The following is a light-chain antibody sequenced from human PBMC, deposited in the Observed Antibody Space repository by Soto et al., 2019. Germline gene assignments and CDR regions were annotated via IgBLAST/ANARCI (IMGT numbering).Light chain of an antibody. CDR2: DAS. Sequence: DIQMTQSPSSLSASVGDSVTISCQASQNINNYLNWYQQKPGRAPKLLIYDASNLEAGVPSRFRGSGSGTDFTFTISRLQPEDIATYYCQQYENLPTVGQGTRREIK. CDR3: QQYENLPT. J-gene: IGKJ5*01. V-gene: IGKV1-33*01. CDR1: QNINNY.